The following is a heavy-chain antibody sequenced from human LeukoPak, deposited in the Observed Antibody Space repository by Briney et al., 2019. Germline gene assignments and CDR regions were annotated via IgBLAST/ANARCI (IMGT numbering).Heavy chain of an antibody. J-gene: IGHJ4*02. D-gene: IGHD6-19*01. CDR3: ARDFRIAVADDY. CDR1: GGSFSGYY. CDR2: INHSEST. V-gene: IGHV4-34*01. Sequence: SETLSLTCAVYGGSFSGYYWSWIRQPPGKGLEWIGEINHSESTNYNPSLKSRVTISVDTSKNQFSLKLSSVTAADTAVYYCARDFRIAVADDYWGQGTLVTVSS.